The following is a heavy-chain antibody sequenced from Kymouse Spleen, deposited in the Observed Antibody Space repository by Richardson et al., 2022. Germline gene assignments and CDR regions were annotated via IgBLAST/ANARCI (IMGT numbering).Heavy chain of an antibody. CDR2: ISGSGGST. CDR1: GFTFSSYA. D-gene: IGHD3-10*01. J-gene: IGHJ6*02. V-gene: IGHV3-23*04. CDR3: ATSRITMVRGPFYYYGMDV. Sequence: EVQLVESGGGLVQPGGSLRLSCAASGFTFSSYAMSWVRQAPGKGLEWVSAISGSGGSTYYADSVKGRFTISRDNSKNTLYLQMNSLRAEDTAVYYCATSRITMVRGPFYYYGMDVWGQGTTVTVSS.